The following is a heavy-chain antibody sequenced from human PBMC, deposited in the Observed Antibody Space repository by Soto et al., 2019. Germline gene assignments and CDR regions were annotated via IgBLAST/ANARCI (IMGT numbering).Heavy chain of an antibody. D-gene: IGHD1-7*01. CDR2: IYHTGST. CDR1: GGSISTVGHY. CDR3: EGESGENWSYEAY. J-gene: IGHJ6*02. Sequence: SSETLSLTCSVSGGSISTVGHYWTWIRQPPGKGLEWIGSIYHTGSTYYSKSLRSRLTMSVDTSKSQFSLRLSSVTAADTAVYYCEGESGENWSYEAYWGQGTTVTVSS. V-gene: IGHV4-31*03.